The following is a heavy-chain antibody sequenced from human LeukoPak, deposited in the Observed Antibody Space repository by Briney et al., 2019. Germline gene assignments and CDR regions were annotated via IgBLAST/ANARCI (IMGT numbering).Heavy chain of an antibody. Sequence: GGSLRLSCAASGFTFSSYSMNWVRQAPGKGLEWVSSISSSSSYIYYADSVKGRFTISRDNAKNSLYLQMNSLRAEDTAVYYCARVPQEKRSVVDYWGQGTPVTVSS. J-gene: IGHJ4*02. CDR3: ARVPQEKRSVVDY. D-gene: IGHD1-1*01. CDR1: GFTFSSYS. V-gene: IGHV3-21*01. CDR2: ISSSSSYI.